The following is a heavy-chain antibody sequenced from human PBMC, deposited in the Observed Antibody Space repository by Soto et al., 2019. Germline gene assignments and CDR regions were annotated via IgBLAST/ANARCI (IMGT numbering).Heavy chain of an antibody. J-gene: IGHJ5*02. CDR2: IYHSGST. D-gene: IGHD3-3*01. CDR1: GGSISSGGYS. Sequence: PSETLSLTCAVSGGSISSGGYSWSWIRQPPGKGLEWIGYIYHSGSTYCNPSLKSRVTISVDRSKNQFSLKLSSVTAADTAVYYCASFRGDFWGVYYGWFAPGGRGSWVPVSA. V-gene: IGHV4-30-2*01. CDR3: ASFRGDFWGVYYGWFAP.